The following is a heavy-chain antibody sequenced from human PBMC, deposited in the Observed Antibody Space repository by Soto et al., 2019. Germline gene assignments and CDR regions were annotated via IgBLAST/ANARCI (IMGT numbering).Heavy chain of an antibody. CDR1: GLTFSGYY. D-gene: IGHD6-19*01. Sequence: PGGSLRLSCEASGLTFSGYYITLIRHAQGKWLEWISYISSSGTTENYADSVKGRFTVSRNNAKNSLYLQVNSLRAEDTAVYYCARDRGAVVGQYFDYWGQGT. V-gene: IGHV3-11*01. CDR3: ARDRGAVVGQYFDY. CDR2: ISSSGTTE. J-gene: IGHJ4*02.